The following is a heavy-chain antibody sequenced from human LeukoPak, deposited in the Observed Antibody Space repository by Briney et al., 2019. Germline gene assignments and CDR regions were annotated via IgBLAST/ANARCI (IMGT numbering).Heavy chain of an antibody. CDR2: ISGYNGNT. V-gene: IGHV1-18*01. CDR3: ARDDYGGNSGLSDY. CDR1: GYTFTKYG. J-gene: IGHJ4*02. Sequence: ASVKVSCMASGYTFTKYGINWVRQAPGQGLEWMGSISGYNGNTKNAQKFQGRVTMTTDTSTSTAYMELRSLRSDDTAMYYCARDDYGGNSGLSDYWGQGTLVTVSS. D-gene: IGHD4-23*01.